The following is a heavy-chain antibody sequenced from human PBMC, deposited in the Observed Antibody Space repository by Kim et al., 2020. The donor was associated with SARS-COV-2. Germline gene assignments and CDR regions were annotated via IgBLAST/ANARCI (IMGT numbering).Heavy chain of an antibody. V-gene: IGHV3-48*02. CDR3: ARGPISGVKGGGLD. J-gene: IGHJ4*02. D-gene: IGHD3-16*01. CDR2: ISSSSSTI. Sequence: GGSLRLSCAASGFTFSSYSMNWVRQAPGKGLEWVSYISSSSSTIYYADSVKGRFTISRDNAKNSLYLQMNSLRDEDTAVYYCARGPISGVKGGGLDWGQGTLVTVSS. CDR1: GFTFSSYS.